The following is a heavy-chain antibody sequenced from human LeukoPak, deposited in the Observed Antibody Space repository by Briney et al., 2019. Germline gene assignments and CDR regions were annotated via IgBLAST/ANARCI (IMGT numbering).Heavy chain of an antibody. Sequence: GGSLRLSCAASGFTVSSYWIHWVCQAPGKGLVWVSLIRRDGTTSFAASVQGRFTISRDNARNTLYLQMNSLAAEDTAVYYCARDAGQATPFDYWGPGTLVTVSS. V-gene: IGHV3-74*01. J-gene: IGHJ4*02. CDR2: IRRDGTT. CDR1: GFTVSSYW. CDR3: ARDAGQATPFDY. D-gene: IGHD2-15*01.